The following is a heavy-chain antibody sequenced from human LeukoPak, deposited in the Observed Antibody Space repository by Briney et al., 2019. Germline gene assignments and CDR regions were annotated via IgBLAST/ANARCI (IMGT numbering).Heavy chain of an antibody. CDR1: GYTFTGYY. Sequence: ASVKVSCKASGYTFTGYYIHWVRQPPGQGLEWMGWINPNSGDTNYAQNFQGRVTMTRDTSINTAYMELNTLRSDDTVVYYCARIKWAAANDWGQGTLVAVSS. CDR2: INPNSGDT. J-gene: IGHJ4*02. CDR3: ARIKWAAAND. V-gene: IGHV1-2*02. D-gene: IGHD6-13*01.